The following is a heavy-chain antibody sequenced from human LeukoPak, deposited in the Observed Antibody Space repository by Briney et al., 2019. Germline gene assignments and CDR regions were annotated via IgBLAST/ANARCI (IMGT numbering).Heavy chain of an antibody. CDR1: GGSISSGSYY. CDR3: ARLGTGSGLLDY. CDR2: IYYSGST. V-gene: IGHV4-61*01. J-gene: IGHJ4*02. D-gene: IGHD3-3*01. Sequence: SETLSLTCTVSGGSISSGSYYWSWIRQPPGKGLEWIGYIYYSGSTNYNPSLKSRVTISVDTSKNQFSLKLSSVTAADTAVYYCARLGTGSGLLDYWGQGTLVTVSS.